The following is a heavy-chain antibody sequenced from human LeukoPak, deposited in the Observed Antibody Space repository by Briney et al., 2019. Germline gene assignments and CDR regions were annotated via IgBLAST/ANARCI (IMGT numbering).Heavy chain of an antibody. J-gene: IGHJ6*03. CDR1: GFTFSSYW. V-gene: IGHV3-7*03. CDR3: ARGPLNDILTGYYNYYYYYYMDV. Sequence: GGSLRLSCAASGFTFSSYWMSWVRQAPGKGLEWVANIKPDGSEKYFVDSVKGRFTISRDNAKNSLYLQMNSLRSEDTAVYYCARGPLNDILTGYYNYYYYYYMDVWGKGTTVTISS. CDR2: IKPDGSEK. D-gene: IGHD3-9*01.